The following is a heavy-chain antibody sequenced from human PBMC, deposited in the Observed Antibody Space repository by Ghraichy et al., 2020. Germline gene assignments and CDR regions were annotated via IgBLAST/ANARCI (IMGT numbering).Heavy chain of an antibody. Sequence: SETLSLTCTVSGGSISSGGYYWSWIRQHPGKGLEWIGYIYYSGSTYYNPSLKSRVTILVDTSENQFSLKLSSVTAADTAVYYCARAAGGYCSGGSCYLNDAFDIWGQGTMVTVSS. CDR1: GGSISSGGYY. V-gene: IGHV4-31*03. CDR2: IYYSGST. D-gene: IGHD2-15*01. J-gene: IGHJ3*02. CDR3: ARAAGGYCSGGSCYLNDAFDI.